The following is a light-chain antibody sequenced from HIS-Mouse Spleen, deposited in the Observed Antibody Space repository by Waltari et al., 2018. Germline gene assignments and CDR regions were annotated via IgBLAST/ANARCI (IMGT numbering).Light chain of an antibody. J-gene: IGLJ2*01. Sequence: SYELTQPPSVSVSPGQTARITGSGEALPKKYAYWYQQKSGQAPVLVSYEDSKRPSGIPERFSGSSSGTMATLTISGAQVEDEADYYCYSTDSSGNHRVFGGGTKLTVL. CDR2: EDS. CDR1: ALPKKY. V-gene: IGLV3-10*01. CDR3: YSTDSSGNHRV.